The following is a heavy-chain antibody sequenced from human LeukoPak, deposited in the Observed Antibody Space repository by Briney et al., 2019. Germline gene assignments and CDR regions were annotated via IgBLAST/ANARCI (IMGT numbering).Heavy chain of an antibody. Sequence: SETLSLTCTVSGGSISSYYWSWIRQPPGKGLEWIGYIYYSGSTNYNPSLKGRVTISVDTSKNQFSLKLSSVTAADTAVYYCARDRDDPDAFDIWGQGTMVTVSS. CDR2: IYYSGST. CDR3: ARDRDDPDAFDI. J-gene: IGHJ3*02. V-gene: IGHV4-59*01. D-gene: IGHD2-21*01. CDR1: GGSISSYY.